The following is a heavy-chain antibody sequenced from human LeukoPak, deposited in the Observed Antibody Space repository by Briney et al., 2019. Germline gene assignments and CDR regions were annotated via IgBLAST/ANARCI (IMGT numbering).Heavy chain of an antibody. Sequence: PGGSLRLSCAASGFTFSSYAMSWVRQAPGKGLEWVSAISGSGGSTYYADSVKGRFTISRDNSKNTLYLQMNSLRAEDTAVYYCAKDRPTIFGVVITGYYYYGMDVWGQGTTVTVSS. D-gene: IGHD3-3*01. J-gene: IGHJ6*02. V-gene: IGHV3-23*01. CDR1: GFTFSSYA. CDR2: ISGSGGST. CDR3: AKDRPTIFGVVITGYYYYGMDV.